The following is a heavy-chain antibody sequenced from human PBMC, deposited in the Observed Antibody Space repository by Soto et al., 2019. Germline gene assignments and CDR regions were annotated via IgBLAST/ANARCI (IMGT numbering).Heavy chain of an antibody. Sequence: WGSLRLSCAASGFTFTSNAMSWVCMTPGKGLKWVSVISGSGSNTFYADSARGRFTISRDNSKNTEFFQMNNLRAEDTAVYFCARDRAIFDYWGQGTRVTVSS. J-gene: IGHJ4*02. V-gene: IGHV3-23*01. CDR2: ISGSGSNT. CDR3: ARDRAIFDY. CDR1: GFTFTSNA. D-gene: IGHD1-26*01.